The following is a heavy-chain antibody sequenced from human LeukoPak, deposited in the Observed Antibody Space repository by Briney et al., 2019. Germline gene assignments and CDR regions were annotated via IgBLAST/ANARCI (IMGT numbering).Heavy chain of an antibody. J-gene: IGHJ4*02. Sequence: SETLSLTCTVSGGSISSSSYYWGWIRQPPGKGLEWIGSIYYSGSTYYNPSLKSRVTISVDTSKNQFSLKLRSVTAADTAVYFCARTLYSSSSENYFDYWGQGTLVTVFS. CDR1: GGSISSSSYY. CDR3: ARTLYSSSSENYFDY. D-gene: IGHD6-6*01. V-gene: IGHV4-39*07. CDR2: IYYSGST.